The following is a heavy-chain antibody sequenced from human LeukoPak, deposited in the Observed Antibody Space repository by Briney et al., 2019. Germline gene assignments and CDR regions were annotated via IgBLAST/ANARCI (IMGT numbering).Heavy chain of an antibody. D-gene: IGHD3-22*01. CDR2: IIPIFGTA. CDR1: GGTFSSYA. V-gene: IGHV1-69*05. Sequence: SVKVSCKASGGTFSSYAISWVRQAPGQGLEWMGGIIPIFGTANYAQKFQGRVTITTDESTSTAYMELSSLRSEDTAVYYCAREGSYYYDSSGYSAFDYWGQGTLVTVSS. CDR3: AREGSYYYDSSGYSAFDY. J-gene: IGHJ4*02.